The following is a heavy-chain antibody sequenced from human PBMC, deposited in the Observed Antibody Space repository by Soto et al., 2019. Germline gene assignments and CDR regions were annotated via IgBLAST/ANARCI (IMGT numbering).Heavy chain of an antibody. CDR2: ISGSGGST. CDR1: GFTFSSYA. Sequence: GALRLSCAASGFTFSSYAMSWVRQAPGKGLEWVSAISGSGGSTYYADSVKGRFTISRDNSKNTLYLQMNSLRAEDTAVYYCATLTPPAPGYFDYWGQGTLVTVSS. D-gene: IGHD3-9*01. V-gene: IGHV3-23*01. J-gene: IGHJ4*02. CDR3: ATLTPPAPGYFDY.